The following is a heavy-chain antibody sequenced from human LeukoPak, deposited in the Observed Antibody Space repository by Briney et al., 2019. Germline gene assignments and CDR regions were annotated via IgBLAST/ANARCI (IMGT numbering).Heavy chain of an antibody. CDR2: ISGDGGTT. CDR3: VREASTLDY. J-gene: IGHJ4*02. Sequence: PGGSLRLSCAASGFTFSSFAMSWVRQAPGKGLEWVSVISGDGGTTHYADSVKGRFTISRDNSKNTLYLQWNSLRAEDTAVYYCVREASTLDYWGQGTLVPVSS. V-gene: IGHV3-23*01. CDR1: GFTFSSFA.